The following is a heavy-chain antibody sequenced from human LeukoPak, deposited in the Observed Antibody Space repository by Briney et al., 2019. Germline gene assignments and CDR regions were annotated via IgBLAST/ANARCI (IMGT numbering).Heavy chain of an antibody. CDR2: ISGSGGST. CDR3: AKGLAYGDYRPNAFDI. CDR1: GFTFSSYA. J-gene: IGHJ3*02. D-gene: IGHD4-17*01. Sequence: GGSLRLSCAASGFTFSSYAMSWVRQAPGKGLEWVSAISGSGGSTYYADFVKGRFTISRDNSKNTLYLQMNSLRAEDTAVYYCAKGLAYGDYRPNAFDIWGQGTMVTVSS. V-gene: IGHV3-23*01.